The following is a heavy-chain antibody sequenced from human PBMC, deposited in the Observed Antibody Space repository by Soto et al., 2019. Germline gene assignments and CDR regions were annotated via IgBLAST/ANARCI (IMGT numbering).Heavy chain of an antibody. CDR1: GYTFTSYY. CDR2: INPSGGST. Sequence: ASVKVSCKASGYTFTSYYMHWVRQAPGQGLEWKGIINPSGGSTSYAQKFQGRVTMTRDTSTSTVYIELSSLRSEDTAVYYCARGTIVVVVAATLPNLSWFDPWGQGTLVTVSS. CDR3: ARGTIVVVVAATLPNLSWFDP. D-gene: IGHD2-15*01. J-gene: IGHJ5*02. V-gene: IGHV1-46*01.